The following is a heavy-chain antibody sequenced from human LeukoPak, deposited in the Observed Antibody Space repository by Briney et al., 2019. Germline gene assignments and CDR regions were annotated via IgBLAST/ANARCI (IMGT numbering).Heavy chain of an antibody. CDR3: AKDITYSGSYSDYYVMDV. CDR2: ISWNSGSI. D-gene: IGHD1-26*01. CDR1: GFTFDDYA. V-gene: IGHV3-9*01. Sequence: AGGSLRLSCAASGFTFDDYAMHWVLQAPGKGLEWVSGISWNSGSIGYADSVKGRFTISRDNAKNSLYLQMNSLRAEDTALYYCAKDITYSGSYSDYYVMDVWGQGTTVTVSS. J-gene: IGHJ6*02.